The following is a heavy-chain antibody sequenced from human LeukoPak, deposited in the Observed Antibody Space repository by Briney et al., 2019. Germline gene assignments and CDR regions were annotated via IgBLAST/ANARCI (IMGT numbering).Heavy chain of an antibody. D-gene: IGHD3-3*01. CDR3: ARDPYDFWSGYSPDAFDI. Sequence: GGSLRLSCAASGFTFSSYAMSWVRQAPGKGLEWVSYISSSSTIYYADSVKGRFTISRDNAKNSLYLQMNSLRAEDTAVYYCARDPYDFWSGYSPDAFDIWGQGQWSPSLQ. CDR2: ISSSSTI. J-gene: IGHJ3*02. V-gene: IGHV3-48*01. CDR1: GFTFSSYA.